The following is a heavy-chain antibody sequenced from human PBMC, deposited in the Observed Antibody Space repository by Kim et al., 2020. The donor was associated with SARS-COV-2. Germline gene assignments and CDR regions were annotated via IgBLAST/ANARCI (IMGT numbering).Heavy chain of an antibody. V-gene: IGHV1-69*04. CDR2: IIPILGIA. CDR1: GGTFSSYT. Sequence: SVKVSCKASGGTFSSYTISWVRQAPGQGLEWMGRIIPILGIANYAQKFQGRVTITADKSTSTAYMELSSLRSEDTAVYYCARDFGELWAGWFDPWGQGTLVTVSS. J-gene: IGHJ5*02. CDR3: ARDFGELWAGWFDP. D-gene: IGHD3-10*01.